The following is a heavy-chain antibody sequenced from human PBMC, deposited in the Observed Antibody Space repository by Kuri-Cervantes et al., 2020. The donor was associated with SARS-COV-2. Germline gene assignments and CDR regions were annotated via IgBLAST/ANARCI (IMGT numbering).Heavy chain of an antibody. Sequence: ASVKVSCKASGDTFTGNYMNWVQQAPGQGLEWMGWINPNSGGTNYAQKSQGWVTMTRETSISTVYMELSRLRSDDTAVYYCAGSTPLRRLVVIAQGGGLDIWGQGTMVTVSS. CDR1: GDTFTGNY. J-gene: IGHJ3*02. CDR3: AGSTPLRRLVVIAQGGGLDI. D-gene: IGHD3-22*01. CDR2: INPNSGGT. V-gene: IGHV1-2*04.